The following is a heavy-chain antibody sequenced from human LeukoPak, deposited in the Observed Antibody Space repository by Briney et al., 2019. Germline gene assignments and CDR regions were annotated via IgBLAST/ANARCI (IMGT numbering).Heavy chain of an antibody. CDR2: IIPVFGTA. V-gene: IGHV1-69*05. J-gene: IGHJ6*03. CDR1: GYTFTSYD. D-gene: IGHD3-10*01. Sequence: ASVKVSCKASGYTFTSYDLNWVRQAPGQGLEWMGGIIPVFGTANYAQKFQGRVTITTDESTSTAYMELSSLRSEDTAVYYCARDGSWGRYYYYYMDVWGKGTTVTVSS. CDR3: ARDGSWGRYYYYYMDV.